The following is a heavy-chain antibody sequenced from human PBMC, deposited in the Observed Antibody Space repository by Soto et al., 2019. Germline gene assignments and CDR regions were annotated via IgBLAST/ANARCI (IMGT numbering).Heavy chain of an antibody. CDR2: TYYRSKWYN. D-gene: IGHD2-8*01. CDR3: AVSFFLANGSYGMDV. V-gene: IGHV6-1*01. CDR1: GDSVSSNNAA. J-gene: IGHJ6*02. Sequence: SQTLSLTCAISGDSVSSNNAAWNWIRQSPSRGLEWLGRTYYRSKWYNDYALSVKSRITINPDTSKNQLSLQLNSVTPEDTAVYYCAVSFFLANGSYGMDVWGQGTTVTVSS.